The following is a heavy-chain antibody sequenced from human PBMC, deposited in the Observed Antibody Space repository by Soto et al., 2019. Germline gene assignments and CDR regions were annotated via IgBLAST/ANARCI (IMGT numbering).Heavy chain of an antibody. J-gene: IGHJ6*02. Sequence: LSLTCTVSGGSISSGGYYWSWIRQHPGKGLEWIGYIYYSGSTYYNPSLKSRATISVDTSKNQFSLKLSSVTAADTAVYYCARAFRFLEWLSPGYYYGMDVWGQGTTVTVSS. V-gene: IGHV4-31*03. CDR2: IYYSGST. CDR1: GGSISSGGYY. D-gene: IGHD3-3*01. CDR3: ARAFRFLEWLSPGYYYGMDV.